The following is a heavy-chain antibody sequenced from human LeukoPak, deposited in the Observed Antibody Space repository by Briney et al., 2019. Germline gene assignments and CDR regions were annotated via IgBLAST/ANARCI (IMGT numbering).Heavy chain of an antibody. CDR1: GLTFSTCG. CDR2: IRFVGITK. V-gene: IGHV3-30*02. J-gene: IGHJ4*02. D-gene: IGHD3-22*01. CDR3: AKNRSYRDSGGFRNFDY. Sequence: GGSLRLSCAASGLTFSTCGMRWVRQAPGKGLGWVAFIRFVGITKYYADSVKGRFIISRDNSENTLYLQVNSPRAEDTAVYYCAKNRSYRDSGGFRNFDYWGQGTLVTVSS.